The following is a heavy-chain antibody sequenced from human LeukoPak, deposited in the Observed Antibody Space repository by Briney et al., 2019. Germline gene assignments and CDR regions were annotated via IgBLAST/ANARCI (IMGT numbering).Heavy chain of an antibody. CDR3: ARDFTIGNDYYYYGMDV. Sequence: PGGSPRLSFAASGFTLSSYSMNWVRQAPGKGLEWVSSLSSSSSYIYYADSVKGRFTISRDNAKNSLYLQMNSLRAEDTAVYYCARDFTIGNDYYYYGMDVWGQGTTVTVSS. J-gene: IGHJ6*02. V-gene: IGHV3-21*01. D-gene: IGHD5-24*01. CDR2: LSSSSSYI. CDR1: GFTLSSYS.